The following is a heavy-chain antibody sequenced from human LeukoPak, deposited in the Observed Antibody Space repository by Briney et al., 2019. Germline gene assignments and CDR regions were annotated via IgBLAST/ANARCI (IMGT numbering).Heavy chain of an antibody. CDR3: TTRACHAGGCSSSFYYYYGLHF. V-gene: IGHV1-69*01. CDR2: IIPIFGTA. CDR1: GNSISNYA. J-gene: IGHJ6*02. Sequence: GSSVKVSCKASGNSISNYAVSWVRQAPGQGFEWMGGIIPIFGTADYAQKFQGRVTITADQSTSTTYMALSSLKSEDTATYYCTTRACHAGGCSSSFYYYYGLHFWGQGTTVIVSS. D-gene: IGHD3-16*01.